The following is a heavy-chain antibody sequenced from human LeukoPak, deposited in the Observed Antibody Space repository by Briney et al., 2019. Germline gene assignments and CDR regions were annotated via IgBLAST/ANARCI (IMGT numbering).Heavy chain of an antibody. D-gene: IGHD5-18*01. CDR2: TFYGGTT. CDR1: GGSISTNY. J-gene: IGHJ4*02. CDR3: ARGRKYTCGYGVTEFGSGYSDY. V-gene: IGHV4-59*01. Sequence: SETLSLTCTVSGGSISTNYWDWIRQPPGKGRGWFGYTFYGGTTTYNPSLKTRARMPVATTKNQSSLRLSSASAAATAACSCARGRKYTCGYGVTEFGSGYSDYWGQGTLVTVSS.